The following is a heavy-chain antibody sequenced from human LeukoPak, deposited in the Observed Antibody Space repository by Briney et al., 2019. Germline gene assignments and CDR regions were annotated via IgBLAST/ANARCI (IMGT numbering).Heavy chain of an antibody. D-gene: IGHD1-14*01. J-gene: IGHJ5*02. V-gene: IGHV4-34*01. CDR1: GGSFSGYY. CDR3: ARALRRWFDP. Sequence: SETLSLTCAVYGGSFSGYYWSWIRQPPGKGLEWIGGINHSGSTNYNPSLKSRVTISVDTSKNQFSLKLSSVTAADTAVYYCARALRRWFDPWGQGTLVTVSS. CDR2: INHSGST.